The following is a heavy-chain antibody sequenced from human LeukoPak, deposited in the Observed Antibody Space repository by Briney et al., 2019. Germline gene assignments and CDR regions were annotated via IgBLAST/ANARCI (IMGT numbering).Heavy chain of an antibody. CDR1: GGTFSSYG. J-gene: IGHJ4*02. CDR2: IIPMFHTT. CDR3: ARDHTPGNNYHSDY. D-gene: IGHD1/OR15-1a*01. Sequence: GASVTVSCKASGGTFSSYGINWVRQAREQGLEWMGRIIPMFHTTNCAQRFQGRVTVTADESSSTAYMELSSLRSEDTAVYYCARDHTPGNNYHSDYWGQGTLVTVSS. V-gene: IGHV1-69*15.